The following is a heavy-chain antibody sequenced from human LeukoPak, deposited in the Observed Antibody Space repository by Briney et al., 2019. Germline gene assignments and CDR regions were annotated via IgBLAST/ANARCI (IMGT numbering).Heavy chain of an antibody. CDR1: GFTFSSYA. J-gene: IGHJ4*02. CDR2: ISGSGGST. V-gene: IGHV3-23*01. Sequence: SGGSLRLSCAASGFTFSSYAMSWVRQAPGKGLERVSAISGSGGSTYYADSVKGRFTISRDNSKNTLYLQMNSLRAEDTAVYYCAKEDYYDSSGPPRDWGQGTLVTASS. CDR3: AKEDYYDSSGPPRD. D-gene: IGHD3-22*01.